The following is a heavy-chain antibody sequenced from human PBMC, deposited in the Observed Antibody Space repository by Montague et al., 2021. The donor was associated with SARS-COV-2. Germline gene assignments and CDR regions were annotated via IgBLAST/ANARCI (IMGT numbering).Heavy chain of an antibody. Sequence: SETLSLTCTVSGGSISSTCHFWGWIRQPPGEGLEWIGSIYDTGSTFYTPSLKSRVTISVDTSKNEFSLKFISVTATDTAVYYCARNEEGYGYFDLWGRGTLVTVSS. D-gene: IGHD1-1*01. V-gene: IGHV4-39*01. CDR3: ARNEEGYGYFDL. J-gene: IGHJ2*01. CDR2: IYDTGST. CDR1: GGSISSTCHF.